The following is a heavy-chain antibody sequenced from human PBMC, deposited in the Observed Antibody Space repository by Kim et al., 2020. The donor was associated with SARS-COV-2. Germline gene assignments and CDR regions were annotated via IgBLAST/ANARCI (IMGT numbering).Heavy chain of an antibody. D-gene: IGHD3-10*01. Sequence: SETLSLTCTVSGGSISSGNYYWNWIRQPAGKGLEWIGLIYSSGSTNYNPSLNSRVTITLDTSKNLFSLKLSSVTATDTAVYYCASDFRVITRDLVRGVFRENFLYYDLDVWGQGTPVTVSS. CDR1: GGSISSGNYY. V-gene: IGHV4-61*02. CDR3: ASDFRVITRDLVRGVFRENFLYYDLDV. J-gene: IGHJ6*02. CDR2: IYSSGST.